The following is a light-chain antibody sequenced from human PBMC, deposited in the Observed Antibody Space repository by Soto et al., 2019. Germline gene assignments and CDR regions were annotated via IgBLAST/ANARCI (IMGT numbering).Light chain of an antibody. CDR2: DAS. Sequence: EIVLTQSPATLSLSPGERATLSCRASQSVSSYLAWHQQKPGQAPRLLIYDASNRATGIPARFSGSGSGTDFTLTISSLEPEDFAVYYCQQRSNWPPWYTFGQGTKVDIK. J-gene: IGKJ2*01. CDR3: QQRSNWPPWYT. CDR1: QSVSSY. V-gene: IGKV3-11*01.